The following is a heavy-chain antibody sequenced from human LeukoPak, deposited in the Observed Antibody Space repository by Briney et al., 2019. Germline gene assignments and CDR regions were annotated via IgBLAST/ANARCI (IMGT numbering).Heavy chain of an antibody. V-gene: IGHV3-30*19. CDR2: ISYDGSNK. J-gene: IGHJ4*02. Sequence: PGGSLRLSCAASGFTFSSYGMHWVRQAPGKGLEWVAVISYDGSNKYYADSVKGRFTISRDNSKNTLYLQMNSLRAEDTAVYYCARDRDSSGWYHHVAVDYWGQGTLVTVSS. CDR1: GFTFSSYG. CDR3: ARDRDSSGWYHHVAVDY. D-gene: IGHD6-19*01.